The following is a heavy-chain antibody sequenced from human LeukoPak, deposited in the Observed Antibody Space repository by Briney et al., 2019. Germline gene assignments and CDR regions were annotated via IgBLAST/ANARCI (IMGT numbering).Heavy chain of an antibody. V-gene: IGHV1-8*03. CDR2: MNPNSGNT. CDR3: ARGRKPLYSYYYYMDV. CDR1: GYTFTSYD. J-gene: IGHJ6*03. Sequence: ASVKVSCKASGYTFTSYDINWVRQATGQGLEWMGWMNPNSGNTGYAQKFQGRVTITRNTSISTAYMELGSLRSEDTAVYYCARGRKPLYSYYYYMDVWGKGTTVTVSS.